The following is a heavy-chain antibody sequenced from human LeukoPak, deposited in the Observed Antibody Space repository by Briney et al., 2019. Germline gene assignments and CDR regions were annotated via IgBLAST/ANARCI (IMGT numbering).Heavy chain of an antibody. V-gene: IGHV4-31*03. CDR3: ARGYRAPPDQIAAAGTHFDY. CDR1: GGSISSGGYY. J-gene: IGHJ4*02. Sequence: SQTLSLTCTVSGGSISSGGYYWSWIRQHPGKGLEWIGYIYYSGSTYYNPSLKSRVTISVDTSKNQFSLKLSSVTAADTAVYYCARGYRAPPDQIAAAGTHFDYWGQGTLVTVSS. D-gene: IGHD6-13*01. CDR2: IYYSGST.